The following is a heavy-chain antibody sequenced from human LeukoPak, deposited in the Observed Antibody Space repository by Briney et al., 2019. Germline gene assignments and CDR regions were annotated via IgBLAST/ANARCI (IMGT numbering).Heavy chain of an antibody. CDR2: IYHSGST. V-gene: IGHV4-38-2*01. CDR3: ARGRSGYGGNSGIASFDY. CDR1: GDAISNGYY. D-gene: IGHD4-23*01. Sequence: SETLSLTCVVSGDAISNGYYWGWIWQAPGEGLEWIGSIYHSGSTYYNPSLRSRVTISVDTSKNQFSLKLSSVTAADTGVYYCARGRSGYGGNSGIASFDYWGQGTLVIVSS. J-gene: IGHJ4*02.